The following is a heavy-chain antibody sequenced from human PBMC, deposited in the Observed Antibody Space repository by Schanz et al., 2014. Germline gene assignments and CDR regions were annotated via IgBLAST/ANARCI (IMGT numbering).Heavy chain of an antibody. CDR3: ARDRRNADLDY. CDR2: INSVGSNT. Sequence: EVQLLESGGGLVQPGGSLRLSCAASGFTFSSHWMHWVRQDPGKGLVWVARINSVGSNTDYADSVTGRFTISRDNAKNSLYLQMTSLRAEDTAVYYCARDRRNADLDYWGQGTLVTVSS. V-gene: IGHV3-74*01. CDR1: GFTFSSHW. J-gene: IGHJ4*02. D-gene: IGHD1-1*01.